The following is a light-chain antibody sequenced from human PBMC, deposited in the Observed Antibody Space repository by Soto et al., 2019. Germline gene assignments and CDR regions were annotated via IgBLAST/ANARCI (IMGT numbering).Light chain of an antibody. J-gene: IGKJ4*01. V-gene: IGKV1-5*03. CDR3: QQANSFTLT. Sequence: DIQMTQSPSTLSASVGDRVTVTCRASQSIRSWLAWYQQKAGKAPKLLIYKASALESGVPSLFSGSGAGTDCTRTISSLQPEDVATDYCQQANSFTLTFGGGTKVDIK. CDR1: QSIRSW. CDR2: KAS.